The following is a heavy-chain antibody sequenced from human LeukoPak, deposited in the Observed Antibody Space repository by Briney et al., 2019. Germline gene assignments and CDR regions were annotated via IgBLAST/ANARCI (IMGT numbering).Heavy chain of an antibody. CDR1: GFTLSSYW. V-gene: IGHV3-7*05. Sequence: GRCLRLSCAASGFTLSSYWTNWGRHAPGKGLEWVANIKKDGSEKSYVDSVKGRFTISRDNAKNSLYLQMNSLRAEDTAVYYCARVGYGDFQIDYWGQGNLVTVSS. J-gene: IGHJ4*02. CDR2: IKKDGSEK. CDR3: ARVGYGDFQIDY. D-gene: IGHD4-17*01.